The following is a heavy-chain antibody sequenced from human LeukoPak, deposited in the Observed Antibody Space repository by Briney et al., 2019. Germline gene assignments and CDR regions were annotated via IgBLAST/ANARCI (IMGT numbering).Heavy chain of an antibody. CDR2: THRNDGGT. D-gene: IGHD3-16*01. CDR1: GYTFTDSL. Sequence: ASVKVSCKASGYTFTDSLLHWVRQAPGQGLEWMAWTHRNDGGTYSAQKFQGRVTTARDTSINTAYMELSGLTSDDTAVYYCARGGLGGGSDAFDLWGQGTMVIVSS. V-gene: IGHV1-2*02. J-gene: IGHJ3*01. CDR3: ARGGLGGGSDAFDL.